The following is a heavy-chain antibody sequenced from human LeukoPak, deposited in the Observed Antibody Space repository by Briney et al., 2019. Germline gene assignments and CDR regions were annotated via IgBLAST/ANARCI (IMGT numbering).Heavy chain of an antibody. V-gene: IGHV4-59*01. J-gene: IGHJ4*02. Sequence: SETLSLTCTVSGGSISNYYWSWIRQPPGKGLEWIGYIYYSGSTNYNPSLKSRVTISVDTSKNQFSLKLSSVTAADTAVYYCARGGYSYFPYWGQGSLVTVSS. D-gene: IGHD5-18*01. CDR1: GGSISNYY. CDR3: ARGGYSYFPY. CDR2: IYYSGST.